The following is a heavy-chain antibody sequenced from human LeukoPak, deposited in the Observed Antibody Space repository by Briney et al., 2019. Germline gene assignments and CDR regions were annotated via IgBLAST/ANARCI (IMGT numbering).Heavy chain of an antibody. CDR2: ITTSDGNT. D-gene: IGHD7-27*01. V-gene: IGHV3-23*01. J-gene: IGHJ4*02. CDR3: AKDGGLWVSAHWGDS. CDR1: GFTFSSYW. Sequence: GGSLRLSCAASGFTFSSYWMSWVRQAPGKRLEWVSTITTSDGNTYYADSVKGRFTVSRDNSKNTLYLQMNSLRAEDTAVYYCAKDGGLWVSAHWGDSWGRGTLVTVSS.